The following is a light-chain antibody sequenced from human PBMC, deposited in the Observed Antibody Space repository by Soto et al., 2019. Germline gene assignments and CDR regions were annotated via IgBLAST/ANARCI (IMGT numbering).Light chain of an antibody. J-gene: IGKJ5*01. CDR3: QQRSNWPIT. CDR2: DAS. Sequence: EIVLTRSEANLSLSPGERATFSCMASQSVSSYLAWYQQKPGQAPRLLIYDASNLATGIPARFSGSGSGTDFTLTISSLQPEDFAVYYCQQRSNWPITFGQGTRLEIK. V-gene: IGKV3-11*01. CDR1: QSVSSY.